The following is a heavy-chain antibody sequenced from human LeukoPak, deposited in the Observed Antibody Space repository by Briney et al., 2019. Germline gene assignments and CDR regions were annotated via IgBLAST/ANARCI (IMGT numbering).Heavy chain of an antibody. V-gene: IGHV4-59*01. CDR1: GGSISNYY. J-gene: IGHJ6*03. Sequence: SETLSLTCTVSGGSISNYYWSWIRQPPGKGLEWIGYAHYSGSTNYNPSLESRVTISVDTSNNQFSLKLSSVTAADTAVYYCARVYLITRAMDVWGKGTTVTVSS. CDR2: AHYSGST. CDR3: ARVYLITRAMDV. D-gene: IGHD2-2*01.